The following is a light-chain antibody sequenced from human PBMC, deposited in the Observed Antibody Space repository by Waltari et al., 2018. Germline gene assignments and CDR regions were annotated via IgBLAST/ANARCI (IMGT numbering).Light chain of an antibody. J-gene: IGKJ4*01. CDR3: QQRSNWPPLLT. CDR1: QSVSSY. V-gene: IGKV3-11*01. CDR2: DAS. Sequence: EIVLTPSPATLSLSPGARATLSCRASQSVSSYLAWYQQKPGQAPRLLIYDASNRATGIPARFSGSGSGTDFTLTISSLEPEDFAVYYCQQRSNWPPLLTFGGGTKVEIK.